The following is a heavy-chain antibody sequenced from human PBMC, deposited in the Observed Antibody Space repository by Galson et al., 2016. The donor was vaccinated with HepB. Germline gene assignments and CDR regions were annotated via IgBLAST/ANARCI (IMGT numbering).Heavy chain of an antibody. Sequence: SVKVSCKASGYSFTNYAMNWVRQAPGQGLEWMGWINTNIGHPTYAQGFTGRFVFSLDTSVSTAYLQISNLKAEDTGVYHCTRGKSERFFDWLSDYWGQGTLVTVSS. J-gene: IGHJ4*02. CDR3: TRGKSERFFDWLSDY. CDR2: INTNIGHP. D-gene: IGHD3-9*01. V-gene: IGHV7-4-1*02. CDR1: GYSFTNYA.